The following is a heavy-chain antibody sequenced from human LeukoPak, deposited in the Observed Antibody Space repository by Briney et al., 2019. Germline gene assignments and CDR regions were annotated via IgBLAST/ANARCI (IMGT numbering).Heavy chain of an antibody. D-gene: IGHD2-15*01. CDR3: ASMGGRIYGMDV. Sequence: TSETLSLTCTVSGGSISSSSYYWGWIRQPPGKGLEWIGSIYYSGSTYYNPSLKSRVTISVDTSKNQFPLKLSSVTAADTAVYYCASMGGRIYGMDVWGQGTTVTVSS. CDR2: IYYSGST. J-gene: IGHJ6*02. CDR1: GGSISSSSYY. V-gene: IGHV4-39*01.